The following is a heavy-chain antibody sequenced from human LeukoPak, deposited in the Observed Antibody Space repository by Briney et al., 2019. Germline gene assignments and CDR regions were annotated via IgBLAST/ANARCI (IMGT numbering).Heavy chain of an antibody. D-gene: IGHD4-23*01. CDR3: ARDPDYGGNSHYFDY. J-gene: IGHJ4*02. CDR2: IIPILGIA. CDR1: GGTLSSYA. Sequence: SVKVSCKASGGTLSSYAISWVRQAPGQGLDWMGKIIPILGIANYAQKFQGRVTITADKSTSTAYMELSSLRSEDTAVYYCARDPDYGGNSHYFDYWGQGTLVTVSS. V-gene: IGHV1-69*04.